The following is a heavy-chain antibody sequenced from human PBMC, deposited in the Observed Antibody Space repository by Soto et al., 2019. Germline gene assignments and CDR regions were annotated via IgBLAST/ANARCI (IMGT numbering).Heavy chain of an antibody. D-gene: IGHD5-12*01. CDR2: ISWNSGSI. V-gene: IGHV3-9*01. CDR1: GFTFDDYA. CDR3: AKDRGVGTIYSGYDYWYFDL. Sequence: EVQLVESGGGLVQPGRSLRLSCAASGFTFDDYAMHWVRQAPGKGLEWVSGISWNSGSIGYADSVKGRFTISRDNAKNSLYLQMNSLRAEDTALYYCAKDRGVGTIYSGYDYWYFDLWGRGTLVTVSS. J-gene: IGHJ2*01.